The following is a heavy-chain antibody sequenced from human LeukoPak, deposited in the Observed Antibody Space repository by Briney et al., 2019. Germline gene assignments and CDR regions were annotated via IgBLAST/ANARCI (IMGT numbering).Heavy chain of an antibody. J-gene: IGHJ3*02. CDR2: ISSSTYI. D-gene: IGHD2-8*01. V-gene: IGHV3-21*01. CDR1: GFTFSSYS. Sequence: GGSLRLSCAASGFTFSSYSINWVRQAPGKGLEWVSSISSSTYIYYADSVKGRFTISRDNAKNSLYLQMNSLRAEDTAVYYCARDQWFDIWGQGTMVTVSS. CDR3: ARDQWFDI.